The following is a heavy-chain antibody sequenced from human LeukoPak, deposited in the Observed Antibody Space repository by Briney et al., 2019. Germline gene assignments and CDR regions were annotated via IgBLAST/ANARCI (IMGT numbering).Heavy chain of an antibody. CDR1: GFTFSSYA. CDR2: ISGSGGST. CDR3: AKEIHDYSKLSPNWFDP. D-gene: IGHD4-11*01. V-gene: IGHV3-23*01. J-gene: IGHJ5*02. Sequence: PGGSLRLSCAASGFTFSSYAMSWVRQAPGKGLEWVSAISGSGGSTYYADSVKGRFTISRDNSKNTLYLQMNSLRAEDTAVYYCAKEIHDYSKLSPNWFDPWGRGTLVTVSS.